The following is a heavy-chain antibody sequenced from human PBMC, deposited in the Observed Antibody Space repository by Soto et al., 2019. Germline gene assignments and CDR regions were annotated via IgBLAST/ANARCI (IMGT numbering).Heavy chain of an antibody. J-gene: IGHJ4*02. CDR1: GGSISSSSYY. Sequence: SETLSLTCTVSGGSISSSSYYWGWIRQPPGKGLEWIGSIYYSGSAYYNPSLKSRVTISVDTSKNQFSLKLSSVTAADTAVYYCARRGYYDSSGYSGQPDFDYWGQGTLVT. CDR3: ARRGYYDSSGYSGQPDFDY. D-gene: IGHD3-22*01. CDR2: IYYSGSA. V-gene: IGHV4-39*01.